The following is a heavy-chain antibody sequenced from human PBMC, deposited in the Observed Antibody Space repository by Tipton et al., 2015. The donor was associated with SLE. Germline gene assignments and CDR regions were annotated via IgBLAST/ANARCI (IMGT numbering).Heavy chain of an antibody. CDR2: IRYDGSNK. CDR1: GFTFSSYG. J-gene: IGHJ2*01. CDR3: ARRESIAARPSNWYFDL. Sequence: SLRLSCAASGFTFSSYGMHWVRQAPGKGLEWVAFIRYDGSNKYYADSVKGRFTISRDNSKNTLYLQMNSLRDEDTATYYCARRESIAARPSNWYFDLWGRGTLVSVSS. V-gene: IGHV3-30*02. D-gene: IGHD6-6*01.